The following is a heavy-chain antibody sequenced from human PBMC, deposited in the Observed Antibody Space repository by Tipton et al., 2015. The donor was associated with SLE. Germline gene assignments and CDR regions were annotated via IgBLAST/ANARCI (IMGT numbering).Heavy chain of an antibody. J-gene: IGHJ4*02. V-gene: IGHV4-61*05. CDR1: GGSISSSSYY. CDR2: IYYSGST. D-gene: IGHD6-13*01. CDR3: ARGLRGSSPFDY. Sequence: TLSLTCTVSGGSISSSSYYWSWIRQPPGKGLEWIGYIYYSGSTNYNPSLKSRVTISVDTSKNQFSLKLSSVTAADTAVYYCARGLRGSSPFDYWGQGTLVTVSS.